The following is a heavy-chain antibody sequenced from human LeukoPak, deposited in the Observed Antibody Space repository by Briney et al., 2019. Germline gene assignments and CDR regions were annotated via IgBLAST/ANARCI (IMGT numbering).Heavy chain of an antibody. CDR2: IFGASTT. V-gene: IGHV3-53*01. Sequence: GSLRLSCAASGFTLSGDYMSWVRQAPGKGLEWVSVIFGASTTYYADSVKGRFTISRDNSKNTLYLQMNSLRAEDTAVYYCARAIQFGGYFDYWGQGTLVTVSS. CDR3: ARAIQFGGYFDY. CDR1: GFTLSGDY. D-gene: IGHD2-15*01. J-gene: IGHJ4*02.